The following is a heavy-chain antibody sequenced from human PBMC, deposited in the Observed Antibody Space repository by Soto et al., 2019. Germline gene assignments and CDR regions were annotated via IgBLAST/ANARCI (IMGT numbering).Heavy chain of an antibody. V-gene: IGHV5-51*01. Sequence: SGESLKISCKGSGYSFTSYWIGWVRQMPGKGLEWMGIIYPGDSDTRYSPSFQGQVTISADKSISTAYLQWSSLKASDTAMYYCARRSYSGSYYYYYGMDVWGQGTTVTVSS. D-gene: IGHD1-26*01. CDR3: ARRSYSGSYYYYYGMDV. J-gene: IGHJ6*02. CDR1: GYSFTSYW. CDR2: IYPGDSDT.